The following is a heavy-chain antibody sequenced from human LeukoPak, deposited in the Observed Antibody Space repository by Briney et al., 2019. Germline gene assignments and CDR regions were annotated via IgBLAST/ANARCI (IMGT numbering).Heavy chain of an antibody. Sequence: PGGSLRLSCAASGFTFISYSMNWVRQVPGKGLEWVSYISSSSTTIYYADSVKGRFTISRDNAKNSLYLQMNSLRAEDTAVYYCARGSYSSGWSFDYWGQGTLATVSS. V-gene: IGHV3-48*04. D-gene: IGHD6-19*01. J-gene: IGHJ4*02. CDR3: ARGSYSSGWSFDY. CDR1: GFTFISYS. CDR2: ISSSSTTI.